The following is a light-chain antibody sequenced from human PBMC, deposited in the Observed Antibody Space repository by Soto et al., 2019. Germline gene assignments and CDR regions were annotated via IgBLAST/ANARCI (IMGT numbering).Light chain of an antibody. CDR1: QSISKW. V-gene: IGKV1-5*01. J-gene: IGKJ1*01. Sequence: DIQMTQSPSTLSASVGDRVTITCRASQSISKWLAWYQQKPGKAPKVLIFDASILKSGVPSRFSGTGSGTELTLTINSLQPDDFATDYCQQYNNYLTWTFGQGTKVEIK. CDR3: QQYNNYLTWT. CDR2: DAS.